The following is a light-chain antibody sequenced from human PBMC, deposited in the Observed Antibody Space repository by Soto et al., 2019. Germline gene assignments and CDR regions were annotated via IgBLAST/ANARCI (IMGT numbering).Light chain of an antibody. CDR2: GAS. J-gene: IGKJ1*01. CDR1: QSVSSN. CDR3: QQYNNWPPWT. Sequence: EIVMTQSPATLSVSPGERATLSCRASQSVSSNLAWYQQKPGQAPRLLIYGASTRATGIPARFSGSGSGTEFTLNISSLQSEDFAVYYGQQYNNWPPWTFGQGTKVEI. V-gene: IGKV3-15*01.